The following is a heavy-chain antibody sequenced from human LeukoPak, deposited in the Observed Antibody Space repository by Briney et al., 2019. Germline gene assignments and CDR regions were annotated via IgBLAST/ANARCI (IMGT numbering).Heavy chain of an antibody. V-gene: IGHV3-23*01. J-gene: IGHJ6*02. CDR2: ISGSGGST. CDR1: GFTFSSYA. Sequence: PGGSLRLSCAASGFTFSSYAMSWVRQAPGKGLEWVSAISGSGGSTYYADSVKGRFTISRDNSKNTLYLQMNSLRAEDTAVYYCAKAGTRSYYYYYGMDVWGQGTTVTVSS. CDR3: AKAGTRSYYYYYGMDV.